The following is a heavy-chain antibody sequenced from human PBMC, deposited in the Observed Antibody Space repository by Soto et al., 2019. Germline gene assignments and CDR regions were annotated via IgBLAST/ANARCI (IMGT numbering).Heavy chain of an antibody. Sequence: SETLSLTCTISGASFGTNYWSWIRQAPGKGLEWIGYTYYTGSTEYNPSFKSRATISVDTSKNQFSLTLNPAAAADTAVYYCATDSAGRGPFDPWGQGILVTVYS. CDR3: ATDSAGRGPFDP. V-gene: IGHV4-59*13. CDR1: GASFGTNY. CDR2: TYYTGST. D-gene: IGHD3-10*01. J-gene: IGHJ5*02.